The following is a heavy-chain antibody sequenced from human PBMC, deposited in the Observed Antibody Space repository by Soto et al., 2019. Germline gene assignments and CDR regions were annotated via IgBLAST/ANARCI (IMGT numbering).Heavy chain of an antibody. CDR2: IYYSGST. Sequence: ETLSLTCTVSGGSISSSSYYWGWIRQPPGKGLEWIGSIYYSGSTYYNPSLKSRVTISVDTSKNQFSLKLSSVTAADTAVYYCARDAFGYYYGMDVWGRGTTVTVSS. V-gene: IGHV4-39*02. CDR1: GGSISSSSYY. D-gene: IGHD3-16*01. J-gene: IGHJ6*02. CDR3: ARDAFGYYYGMDV.